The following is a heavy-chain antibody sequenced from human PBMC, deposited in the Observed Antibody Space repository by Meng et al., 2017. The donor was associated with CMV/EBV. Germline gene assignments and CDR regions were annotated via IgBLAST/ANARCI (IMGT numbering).Heavy chain of an antibody. J-gene: IGHJ5*02. CDR2: ISYDGSNK. Sequence: SDAMHWVRQAPGKGLEWVAVISYDGSNKYYADSVKGRFTISRDNSKNTLYLQMNSLRAEDTAVYYCAREGVRGDIVVVPAAISWFDPWGQGTLVTVSS. V-gene: IGHV3-30*04. CDR3: AREGVRGDIVVVPAAISWFDP. CDR1: SDA. D-gene: IGHD2-2*02.